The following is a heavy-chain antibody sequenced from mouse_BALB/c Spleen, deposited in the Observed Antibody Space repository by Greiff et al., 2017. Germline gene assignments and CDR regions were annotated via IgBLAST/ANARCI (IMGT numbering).Heavy chain of an antibody. Sequence: QVQLKQSGAELARPGASVKMSCKASGYTFTSYTMHWVKQRPGQGLEWIGYINPSSGYTNYNQKFKDKATLTADKSSSTAYMQLSSLTSEDSAVYYCARHYYGSPMDYWGQGTSGTVAS. J-gene: IGHJ4*01. CDR2: INPSSGYT. D-gene: IGHD1-1*01. V-gene: IGHV1-4*01. CDR1: GYTFTSYT. CDR3: ARHYYGSPMDY.